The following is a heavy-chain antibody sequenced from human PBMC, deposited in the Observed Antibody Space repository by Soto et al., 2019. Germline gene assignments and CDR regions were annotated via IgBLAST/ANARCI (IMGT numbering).Heavy chain of an antibody. CDR1: GGSISTSYW. CDR2: IWHSGST. V-gene: IGHV4-4*02. D-gene: IGHD5-12*01. J-gene: IGHJ4*02. CDR3: ARKTMATIEF. Sequence: QVQLQESGPGLVKPSGTLSLTCAVSGGSISTSYWWTWVRQPPGKGLEWIGEIWHSGSTNYNASLKSRVTLLVDKSRNQFSLKLSSVTAADTAVYYCARKTMATIEFWGQGTLVTVSS.